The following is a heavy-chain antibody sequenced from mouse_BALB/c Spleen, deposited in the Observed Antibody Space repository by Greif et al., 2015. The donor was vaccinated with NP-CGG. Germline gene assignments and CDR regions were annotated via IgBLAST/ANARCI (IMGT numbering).Heavy chain of an antibody. Sequence: QVQLQQSGAELVRPGSSVKISCKASGYAFSSYWMNWVKQRPGQGLEWIGQIYPGDGDTNYNGKFKGKATLTADESSSTAYMQLSSLTSEDSAVYFCARGGVFDYWGQGTTLTVSS. CDR1: GYAFSSYW. V-gene: IGHV1-80*01. CDR3: ARGGVFDY. CDR2: IYPGDGDT. J-gene: IGHJ2*01.